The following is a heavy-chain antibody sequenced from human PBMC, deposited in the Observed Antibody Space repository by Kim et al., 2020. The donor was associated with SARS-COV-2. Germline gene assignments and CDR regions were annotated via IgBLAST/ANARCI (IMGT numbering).Heavy chain of an antibody. D-gene: IGHD3-10*02. CDR3: ARLFWGAYYYYMDV. J-gene: IGHJ6*03. V-gene: IGHV4-39*01. Sequence: NPSLKSRVTISVDTSKNQFSLKLSSVTAADTAVYYCARLFWGAYYYYMDVWGKGTTVTVSS.